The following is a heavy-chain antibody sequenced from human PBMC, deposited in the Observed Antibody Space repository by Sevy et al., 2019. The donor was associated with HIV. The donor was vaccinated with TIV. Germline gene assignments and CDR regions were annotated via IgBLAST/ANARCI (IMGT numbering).Heavy chain of an antibody. CDR1: GFTFSNYA. Sequence: GGSLRLSCGASGFTFSNYAMTWVRQAPGKGPEWVSGINNGGSTYYADSVKGRFTISRDNSKKMGFLQMNSLRAEDTAVYYCASGDTTMITDLDYWGQRALVTVSS. CDR2: INNGGST. D-gene: IGHD5-18*01. CDR3: ASGDTTMITDLDY. J-gene: IGHJ4*02. V-gene: IGHV3-23*01.